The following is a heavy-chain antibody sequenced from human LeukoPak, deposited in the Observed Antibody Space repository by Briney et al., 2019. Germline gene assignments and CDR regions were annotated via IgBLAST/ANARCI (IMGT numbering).Heavy chain of an antibody. D-gene: IGHD2-21*02. CDR1: GGSFSRYY. CDR2: IDHRGDT. J-gene: IGHJ4*03. V-gene: IGHV4-34*01. Sequence: KPSETLSLTCAVYGGSFSRYYWSWIRQSPGKGLEWIAEIDHRGDTNYNPSVKSRVTISVDTSKNQFSLKVRSLSAADTAVYYCARGPTISDTGCFDFWGQGTLVTVSS. CDR3: ARGPTISDTGCFDF.